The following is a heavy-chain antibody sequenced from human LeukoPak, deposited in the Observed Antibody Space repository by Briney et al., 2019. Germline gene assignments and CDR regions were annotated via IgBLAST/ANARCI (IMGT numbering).Heavy chain of an antibody. V-gene: IGHV1-2*06. D-gene: IGHD1-26*01. CDR2: ISPNSGGT. CDR3: ARRGGSYYYFDY. CDR1: GYTFTGYY. Sequence: DSVKVSCKASGYTFTGYYVHWVRQPPGQGLEWMGRISPNSGGTNYAQKFQGRVTMTRDTSISTAYMELSRLRSDDTAVYYCARRGGSYYYFDYWGQGTLVTVSS. J-gene: IGHJ4*02.